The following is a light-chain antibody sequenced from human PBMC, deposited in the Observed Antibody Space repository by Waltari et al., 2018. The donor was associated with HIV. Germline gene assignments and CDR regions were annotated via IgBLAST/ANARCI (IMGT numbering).Light chain of an antibody. CDR2: EVY. Sequence: QSALTQPPSASGSPGQSVTISCTATSSDVGGYNYVSWYQQHPGKAPKLMIYEVYKRPSGVPDRFSGSKSGNTASLTVSGLQAEDEADYYCSSYAGSNNLVFGGGTKLTVL. V-gene: IGLV2-8*01. CDR3: SSYAGSNNLV. CDR1: SSDVGGYNY. J-gene: IGLJ2*01.